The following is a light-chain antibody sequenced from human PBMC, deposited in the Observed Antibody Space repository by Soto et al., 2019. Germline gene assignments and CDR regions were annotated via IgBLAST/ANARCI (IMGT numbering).Light chain of an antibody. CDR2: GAS. Sequence: ESVLTQYQGTLSLSPGERATLSCRAIQSVSSSYFAWYQHKPGQAPRLLIYGASTRATGIPDRFSGSGSGTDFSLTISRLEPEDFAVYYCHQYGLSPPYTFGPGTKVDI. CDR1: QSVSSSY. V-gene: IGKV3-20*01. J-gene: IGKJ3*01. CDR3: HQYGLSPPYT.